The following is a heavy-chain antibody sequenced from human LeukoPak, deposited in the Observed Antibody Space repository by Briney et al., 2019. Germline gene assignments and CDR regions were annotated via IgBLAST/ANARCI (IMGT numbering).Heavy chain of an antibody. J-gene: IGHJ4*02. CDR3: LYHDSGVTSPLESY. D-gene: IGHD3-22*01. CDR2: IKSDGTDT. CDR1: GFTFSNYW. V-gene: IGHV3-74*01. Sequence: PTGGSLRLSCAASGFTFSNYWMLWLRQAPGMGLVWVSRIKSDGTDTTYADSVKGRFTISRDNAKSTLYLQMNSLRAEDTAVYYCLYHDSGVTSPLESYWGQGILVTVST.